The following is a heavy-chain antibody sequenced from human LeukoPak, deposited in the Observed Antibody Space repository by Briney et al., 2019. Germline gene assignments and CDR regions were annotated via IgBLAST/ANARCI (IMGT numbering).Heavy chain of an antibody. Sequence: SETLSLTCTVSGGSINSYYWNWIRQPAGKGPEWIGRIYTSGSTNYNPSLKSRVTMSVDTSKTQFSLKLTSVTAADTAVYYCARATAREHYYYYGMDVWGQGTTVTVSS. V-gene: IGHV4-4*07. CDR1: GGSINSYY. CDR2: IYTSGST. J-gene: IGHJ6*02. CDR3: ARATAREHYYYYGMDV.